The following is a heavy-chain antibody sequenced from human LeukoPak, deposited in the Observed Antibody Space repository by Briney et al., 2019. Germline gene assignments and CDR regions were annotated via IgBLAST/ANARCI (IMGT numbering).Heavy chain of an antibody. D-gene: IGHD2-2*01. J-gene: IGHJ4*02. CDR2: IYHSGST. CDR1: GYSISSGYY. V-gene: IGHV4-38-2*01. CDR3: ARNGTSSYFDY. Sequence: SETLSLTCAVSGYSISSGYYWGWIRQAPGKGLEWIGSIYHSGSTHYTPSLKSRVTISVDTPKNQFSLKLGAVTAADTAVYYCARNGTSSYFDYWGQGTLVTVSS.